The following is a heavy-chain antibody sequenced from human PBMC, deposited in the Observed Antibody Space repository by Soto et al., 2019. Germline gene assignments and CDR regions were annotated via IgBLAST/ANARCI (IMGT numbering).Heavy chain of an antibody. CDR3: ARSVQEYYYDSSGYYYYGMDV. V-gene: IGHV1-8*01. D-gene: IGHD3-22*01. CDR1: GDTFASYD. Sequence: ASVKVSCKASGDTFASYDINWVRQATGQGLEWMGWMNPNSGNTGYAQKFQGRVTMTRNTSISTAYMELSSLRSEDTAVYYCARSVQEYYYDSSGYYYYGMDVWGQGTTVTVSS. CDR2: MNPNSGNT. J-gene: IGHJ6*02.